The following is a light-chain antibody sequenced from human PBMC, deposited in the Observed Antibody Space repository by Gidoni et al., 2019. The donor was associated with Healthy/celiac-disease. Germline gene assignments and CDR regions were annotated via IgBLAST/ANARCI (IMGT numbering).Light chain of an antibody. Sequence: PPSVSGSPGQSVTISCTGTSSDVGSYNRVSWYQPPPGTAPKLMIYEVSNRPSGVPDRFSGSKSGNTASLTISGLQAEDEADYYCSLYTSSSTWVFGGGTKLTVL. J-gene: IGLJ3*02. CDR3: SLYTSSSTWV. CDR2: EVS. CDR1: SSDVGSYNR. V-gene: IGLV2-18*01.